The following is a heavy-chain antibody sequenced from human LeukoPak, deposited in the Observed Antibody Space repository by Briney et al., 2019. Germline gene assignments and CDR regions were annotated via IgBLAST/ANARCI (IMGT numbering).Heavy chain of an antibody. J-gene: IGHJ6*04. Sequence: PGGSLRLSCAASGFTFSSYWMHWIRQAPGKGLVWVSRINSDGSSTSYADSVKGRFTISRDNAKNTLYLQMNSLRAEDTAVYYCARDRNIVVVPAALPSSCYGMDVWGKGTTVTVSS. D-gene: IGHD2-2*01. CDR1: GFTFSSYW. CDR2: INSDGSST. CDR3: ARDRNIVVVPAALPSSCYGMDV. V-gene: IGHV3-74*01.